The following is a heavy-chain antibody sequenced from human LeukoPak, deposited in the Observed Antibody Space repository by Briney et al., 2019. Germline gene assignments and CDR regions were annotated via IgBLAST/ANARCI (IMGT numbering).Heavy chain of an antibody. CDR1: GFTVSSNY. Sequence: PGGSLRLSCAASGFTVSSNYMNWVRQAPGKGLEWVSVIYSAGSTYYADSVRGRFIISRDNSKNTLSFQMNSLRAEDTAVYYCARGEDYGDYFDYWGQGTLVTVSS. V-gene: IGHV3-53*01. J-gene: IGHJ4*02. CDR2: IYSAGST. CDR3: ARGEDYGDYFDY. D-gene: IGHD4-17*01.